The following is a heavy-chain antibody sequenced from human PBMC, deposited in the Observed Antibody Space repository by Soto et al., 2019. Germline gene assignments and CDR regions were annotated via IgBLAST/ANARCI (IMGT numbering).Heavy chain of an antibody. CDR2: INAGNGNT. CDR1: GYTFTSYA. V-gene: IGHV1-3*01. J-gene: IGHJ6*02. Sequence: ASVKVSCKASGYTFTSYAMHWVRQAPGQRLEWMGWINAGNGNTKYSQKFQGRVTITRDTSASTAYMELSSLRSEDTAVYYCARATHHYYDSSGYSAYYYGMDVWGQGTTVTVSS. D-gene: IGHD3-22*01. CDR3: ARATHHYYDSSGYSAYYYGMDV.